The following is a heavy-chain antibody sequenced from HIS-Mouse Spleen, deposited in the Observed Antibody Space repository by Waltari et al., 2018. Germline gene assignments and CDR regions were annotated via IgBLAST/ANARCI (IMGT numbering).Heavy chain of an antibody. V-gene: IGHV4-39*07. J-gene: IGHJ3*02. Sequence: QLQLQESGPGLVKPSETLSLTCTVSGGSISSSSYYWGWIRQPPGKGREWIGSIYYSGSTYYNPSLKSRVTISVDTSKNQFSLKLSSVTAADTAVYYCARSVNRRDPYSSGWYESAFDIWGQGTMVTVSS. CDR2: IYYSGST. CDR1: GGSISSSSYY. CDR3: ARSVNRRDPYSSGWYESAFDI. D-gene: IGHD6-19*01.